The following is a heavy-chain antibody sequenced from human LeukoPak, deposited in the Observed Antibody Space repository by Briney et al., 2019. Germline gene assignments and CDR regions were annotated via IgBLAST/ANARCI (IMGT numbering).Heavy chain of an antibody. J-gene: IGHJ4*02. Sequence: ASVKVSRKASAYTFTSYGISWVRHAPGQGLEWMGWISAYNGNTNYAQTLQGRVTMTTDTSTSTAYMELRSLRSDDTAVYYCAREPLQSDGDGAVDYWGQGTLVTVSS. D-gene: IGHD7-27*01. V-gene: IGHV1-18*01. CDR3: AREPLQSDGDGAVDY. CDR2: ISAYNGNT. CDR1: AYTFTSYG.